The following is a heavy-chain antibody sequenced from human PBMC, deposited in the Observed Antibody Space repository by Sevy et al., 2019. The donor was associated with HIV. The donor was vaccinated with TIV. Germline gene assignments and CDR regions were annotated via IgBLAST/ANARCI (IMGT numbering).Heavy chain of an antibody. D-gene: IGHD3-3*01. CDR2: ISGFNGDT. V-gene: IGHV1-18*01. Sequence: ASVKVSCKASGYTFTNYAISWVRQAPGQGLEWMGWISGFNGDTKNAEKFQGRFTMTTDTSTKTAYMDLRRLRSDDTAVYYCVRGTTFYDFWTGGDYWGQGTLVTVSS. J-gene: IGHJ4*02. CDR3: VRGTTFYDFWTGGDY. CDR1: GYTFTNYA.